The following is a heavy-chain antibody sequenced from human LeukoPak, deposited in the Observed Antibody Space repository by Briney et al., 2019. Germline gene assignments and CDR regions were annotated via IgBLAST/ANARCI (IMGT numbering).Heavy chain of an antibody. CDR3: ARVVFRDWYFDL. V-gene: IGHV1-2*02. CDR2: INPNSGGT. J-gene: IGHJ2*01. Sequence: ASVKVSCKASGFTFTNYYMHWVRQAPGQGLEWMGWINPNSGGTNYAQKFQGRVTMTRDTSISTAYMELSRLRSDDTAVYYCARVVFRDWYFDLWGRGTLVTVSS. CDR1: GFTFTNYY. D-gene: IGHD2-21*01.